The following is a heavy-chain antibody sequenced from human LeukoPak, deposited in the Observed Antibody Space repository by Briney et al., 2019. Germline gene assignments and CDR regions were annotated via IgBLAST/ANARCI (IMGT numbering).Heavy chain of an antibody. J-gene: IGHJ4*02. D-gene: IGHD3-3*01. CDR3: AHRLARYDFWSGYYTWYFDY. CDR1: GFSLSTSGVG. V-gene: IGHV2-5*01. CDR2: IYWNDDK. Sequence: SGPTLVKPTQTLTLTCTFSGFSLSTSGVGVGWIRQPPGKALEWLALIYWNDDKRYSPSLESRLTITKDTSKNQVVLTMTNMDPVDTATYYCAHRLARYDFWSGYYTWYFDYWGQGTLVTVSS.